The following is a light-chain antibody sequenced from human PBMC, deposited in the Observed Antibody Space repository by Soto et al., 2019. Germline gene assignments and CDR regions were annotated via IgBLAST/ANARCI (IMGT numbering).Light chain of an antibody. CDR3: QQGFSLPWT. Sequence: DIQVTQSPSSLSASVGDRVTITCRASQDIKNYLNWYQRKPGTAPRLLIYAASSLHSGVPSTFSASGSGTDFALNITSLQADDFGTYYCQQGFSLPWTFGQGT. V-gene: IGKV1-39*01. CDR1: QDIKNY. J-gene: IGKJ1*01. CDR2: AAS.